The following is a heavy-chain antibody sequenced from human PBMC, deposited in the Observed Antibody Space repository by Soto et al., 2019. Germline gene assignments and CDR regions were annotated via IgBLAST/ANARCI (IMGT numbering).Heavy chain of an antibody. D-gene: IGHD3-3*01. CDR2: ISAYNGNT. J-gene: IGHJ4*02. CDR1: GYTFTSYG. Sequence: ASVKVSCKASGYTFTSYGISWVRQAPGQGLEWMGWISAYNGNTNYAQKLQGRVTMTTDKSTSTAYMELSSLRSEDTAVYYCARDSYDSGARIVFDYWGPGTLVTVAS. CDR3: ARDSYDSGARIVFDY. V-gene: IGHV1-18*01.